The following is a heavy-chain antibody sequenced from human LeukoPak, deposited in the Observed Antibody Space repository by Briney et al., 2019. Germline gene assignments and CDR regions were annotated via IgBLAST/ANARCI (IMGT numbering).Heavy chain of an antibody. CDR3: ANTYYDFWSGYSPFDY. CDR1: GFSLSSYA. Sequence: GGSLRLSCAASGFSLSSYAMSWVRQAPGKGLEWVSAISSTDAGTYHADSVRGRFTISRDSSKNSLYLQMNSLRAEDTAVYYCANTYYDFWSGYSPFDYWGQGTLVTVSS. V-gene: IGHV3-23*01. D-gene: IGHD3-3*01. J-gene: IGHJ4*02. CDR2: ISSTDAGT.